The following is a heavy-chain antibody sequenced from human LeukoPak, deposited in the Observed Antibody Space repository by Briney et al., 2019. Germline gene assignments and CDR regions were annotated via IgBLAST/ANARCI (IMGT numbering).Heavy chain of an antibody. J-gene: IGHJ4*02. CDR2: ISSSGGST. V-gene: IGHV3-23*01. CDR3: ARETRGSYVPGLDS. CDR1: GFTFYSNA. D-gene: IGHD1-26*01. Sequence: QPGGSLRLSCAGSGFTFYSNAMSWVRQAPGKGLEWVSVISSSGGSTYSAVSVKGRFTIPRDNSKNTLYLQMNSLRAEDTAVYYCARETRGSYVPGLDSWGQGTLVTVSS.